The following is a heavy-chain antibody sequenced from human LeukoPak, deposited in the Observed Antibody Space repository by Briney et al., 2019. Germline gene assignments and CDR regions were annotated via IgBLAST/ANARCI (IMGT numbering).Heavy chain of an antibody. V-gene: IGHV3-30*19. J-gene: IGHJ4*02. Sequence: GGSLRLSCAASGFTFSSYGMHWVRQAPGKGLESVAFISDYGTDKYYADSVKGRFTVSRDNSKNTLYLHMSNMRSEDTAVYYCARGRVIRSTIDYWGQGTLVTVSS. CDR1: GFTFSSYG. CDR3: ARGRVIRSTIDY. D-gene: IGHD5/OR15-5a*01. CDR2: ISDYGTDK.